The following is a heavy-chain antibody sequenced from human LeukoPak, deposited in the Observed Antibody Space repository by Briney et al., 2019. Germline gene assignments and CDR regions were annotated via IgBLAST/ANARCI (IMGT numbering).Heavy chain of an antibody. J-gene: IGHJ6*03. CDR3: ARSYGAGTLDYYYYYMDV. Sequence: ASLKVSCKASGGTFSSYAISWVRQAPGQGLEWMGRIIPIFGTANYTQKFQGRVTTTTDESPSTAYMELSSLRSEDTAVYYCARSYGAGTLDYYYYYMDVWGKGTTVTVSS. D-gene: IGHD3-10*01. V-gene: IGHV1-69*05. CDR1: GGTFSSYA. CDR2: IIPIFGTA.